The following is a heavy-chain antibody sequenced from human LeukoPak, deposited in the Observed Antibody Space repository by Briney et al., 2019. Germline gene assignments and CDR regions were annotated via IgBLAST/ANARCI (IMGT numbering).Heavy chain of an antibody. CDR1: GYTVTSYV. CDR3: ARGGRWGLPRPYAFDI. D-gene: IGHD3-16*01. CDR2: INAYNGHT. V-gene: IGHV1-18*01. Sequence: SVTVSYKPSGYTVTSYVIMWVRQAPGQELEGMGWINAYNGHTNYAQKLQGRVTMTRDTSTSTAYMEMRSLRSDDTDVYYCARGGRWGLPRPYAFDIWGKGTMVTVSS. J-gene: IGHJ3*02.